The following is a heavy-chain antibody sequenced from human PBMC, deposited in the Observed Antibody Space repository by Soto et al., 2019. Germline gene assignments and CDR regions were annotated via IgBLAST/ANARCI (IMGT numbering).Heavy chain of an antibody. J-gene: IGHJ6*02. V-gene: IGHV4-4*07. D-gene: IGHD3-3*01. CDR3: ARGGGFLEWLPRSSDYYYGMDV. Sequence: SETLSLTCTVSGGSISSYYWSWIRQPAGKGLEWIGRIYTSGSTNYNPSLKSRVTMSVDTSKTQFSLKLSSVTAADTAVYYCARGGGFLEWLPRSSDYYYGMDVWGQGTTVTVSS. CDR1: GGSISSYY. CDR2: IYTSGST.